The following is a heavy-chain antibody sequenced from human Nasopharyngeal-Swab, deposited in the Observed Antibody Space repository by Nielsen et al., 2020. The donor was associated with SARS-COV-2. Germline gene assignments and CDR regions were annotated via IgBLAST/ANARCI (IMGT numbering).Heavy chain of an antibody. Sequence: GSLRLSCAVYGGSFSGYYWSWIRQPPGKGLEWIGEINHSGSTNYNPSLKSRVTISVDTSKNQFSLKLSSVTAADTAVYYCALAAAGTSYYYGMDVWGQGTMVTVSS. J-gene: IGHJ6*02. D-gene: IGHD6-13*01. V-gene: IGHV4-34*01. CDR2: INHSGST. CDR1: GGSFSGYY. CDR3: ALAAAGTSYYYGMDV.